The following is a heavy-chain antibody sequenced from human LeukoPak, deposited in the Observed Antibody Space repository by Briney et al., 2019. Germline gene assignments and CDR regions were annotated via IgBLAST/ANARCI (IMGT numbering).Heavy chain of an antibody. D-gene: IGHD1-20*01. Sequence: SETLSLTCAVYGGSFSDYYWSWIRQPPGKGLEWIGEIHHSGSTNYNPSLKSRLTMSVDTSKNQFSLKLSSVTVADTAVYYCVRGSWFNWNYWGQGTLVTVSS. CDR2: IHHSGST. CDR1: GGSFSDYY. J-gene: IGHJ4*02. V-gene: IGHV4-34*01. CDR3: VRGSWFNWNY.